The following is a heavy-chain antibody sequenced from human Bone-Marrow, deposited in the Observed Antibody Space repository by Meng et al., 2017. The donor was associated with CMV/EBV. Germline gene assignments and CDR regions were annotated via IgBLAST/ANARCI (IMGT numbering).Heavy chain of an antibody. J-gene: IGHJ3*02. CDR3: ARVQFLETANDAFDM. Sequence: ASVKVSCKASGGTFSSYTISWVRQVPGQGLEWMGWINPNPNRGDTKYGQKFQGRVTMTSDTSLSTAYMELSRLRSDDTAVYYCARVQFLETANDAFDMWGQGTMVTVSS. V-gene: IGHV1-2*02. CDR1: GGTFSSYT. CDR2: INPNPNRGDT.